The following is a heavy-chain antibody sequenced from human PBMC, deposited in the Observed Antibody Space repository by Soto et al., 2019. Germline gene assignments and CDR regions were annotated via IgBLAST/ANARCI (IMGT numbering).Heavy chain of an antibody. CDR1: GFTFSSYG. Sequence: GGSLRLSCAASGFTFSSYGMHWVRQAPGKGLAWVAVIWYDGSNKYYADSVKGRFTISRDNSKNTLYLQMNSLRAEDTAVYYCAREGGGITIFGVVTEGDYYYGMDVWGQGTTVTVSS. CDR3: AREGGGITIFGVVTEGDYYYGMDV. CDR2: IWYDGSNK. J-gene: IGHJ6*02. V-gene: IGHV3-33*01. D-gene: IGHD3-3*01.